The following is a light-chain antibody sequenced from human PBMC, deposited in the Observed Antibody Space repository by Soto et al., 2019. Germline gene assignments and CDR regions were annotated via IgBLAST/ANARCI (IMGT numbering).Light chain of an antibody. Sequence: EIVLTQSPDTLSLSPGERATLSCRASQSVDSRYLAWYQQKPGQAPRLVIHAVSRRATGIPDRFSGSGSGTDFTLTISRLEPEEFADYYCQQYGNSPRYSFGHGTKLQIK. J-gene: IGKJ2*03. V-gene: IGKV3-20*01. CDR1: QSVDSRY. CDR2: AVS. CDR3: QQYGNSPRYS.